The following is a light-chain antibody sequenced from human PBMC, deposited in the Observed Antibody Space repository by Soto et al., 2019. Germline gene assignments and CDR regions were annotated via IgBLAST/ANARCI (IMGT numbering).Light chain of an antibody. V-gene: IGKV1-5*01. CDR2: DAS. CDR3: KLYNPLYPTT. CDR1: RSIGDW. J-gene: IGKJ1*01. Sequence: DIQMTQSPSTLSASVGDRVTITCRASRSIGDWLAWYQQKPGKAPKLMIYDASTLISGVPSRFSGSGYGTEFTITISSLQPDDFATYYSKLYNPLYPTTFGQGTVVEIK.